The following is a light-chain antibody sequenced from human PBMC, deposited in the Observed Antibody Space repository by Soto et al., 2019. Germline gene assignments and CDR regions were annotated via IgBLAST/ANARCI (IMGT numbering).Light chain of an antibody. J-gene: IGKJ2*01. V-gene: IGKV3-15*01. CDR2: GAS. Sequence: EIVMTQSPATLSLSPGERAALSCRASQSINSELAWYKQKPGQPPRLLIYGASTRATGVPARFTGSESGSEFTLTICGLQSEDFAVYYCQQGHNWPLTFGQGTRLE. CDR3: QQGHNWPLT. CDR1: QSINSE.